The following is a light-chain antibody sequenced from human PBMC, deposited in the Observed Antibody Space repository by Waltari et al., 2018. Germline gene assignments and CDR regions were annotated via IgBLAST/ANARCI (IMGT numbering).Light chain of an antibody. J-gene: IGLJ2*01. CDR2: ELI. CDR1: SSAVGGYNY. CDR3: SSYGGSNNVV. Sequence: QSALTQPPSASGSPGQSVTIPCTGTSSAVGGYNYISLYQQHPDKAPKPLIYELIQRPSGVPDRFSGSKSGKTASLTVSGLQAEDEADYFCSSYGGSNNVVFGGGTTLTVL. V-gene: IGLV2-8*01.